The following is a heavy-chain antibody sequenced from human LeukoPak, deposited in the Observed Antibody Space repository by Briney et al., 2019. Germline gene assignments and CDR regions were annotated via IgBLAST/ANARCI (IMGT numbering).Heavy chain of an antibody. V-gene: IGHV6-1*01. Sequence: SQTLSLTCAISGDSVSSNSAAWNWIRQSPSRGLEWLGRTYYRSKWYNDYAVSVKSRITINPDTSKNQFSLQLNSVTPEDTAVYYCARDRLDYYDSRALGWFDPWGQGTLVTVSS. D-gene: IGHD3-22*01. CDR3: ARDRLDYYDSRALGWFDP. CDR1: GDSVSSNSAA. J-gene: IGHJ5*02. CDR2: TYYRSKWYN.